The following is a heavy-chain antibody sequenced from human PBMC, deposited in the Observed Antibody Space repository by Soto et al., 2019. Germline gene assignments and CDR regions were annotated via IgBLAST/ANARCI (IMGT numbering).Heavy chain of an antibody. D-gene: IGHD2-15*01. J-gene: IGHJ6*02. Sequence: PSESLALTCSAAGGSISSTDHYWGWIRQPPGKGLEWLGSIYYAGSTFHNPSLKRRATISVDTSRNQFSLRLSSVTASDTAVYYCARLVFHCLRGSCDDYIFYCFDVWGQVPTFTASS. CDR1: GGSISSTDHY. V-gene: IGHV4-39*01. CDR3: ARLVFHCLRGSCDDYIFYCFDV. CDR2: IYYAGST.